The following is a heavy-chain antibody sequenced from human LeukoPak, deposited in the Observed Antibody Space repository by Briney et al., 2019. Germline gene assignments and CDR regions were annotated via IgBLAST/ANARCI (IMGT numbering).Heavy chain of an antibody. CDR3: ARRGSSGYYSP. V-gene: IGHV4-59*01. D-gene: IGHD3-22*01. Sequence: MSSETLSPTCSVSGGSINSYYWSWYRQPPGKELEWIGYIYYTGSTNYNPSLKSRVTISVDTSKNQFSLKLSSVTAADTAVYYCARRGSSGYYSPWGQGTLVTVSS. CDR1: GGSINSYY. J-gene: IGHJ4*02. CDR2: IYYTGST.